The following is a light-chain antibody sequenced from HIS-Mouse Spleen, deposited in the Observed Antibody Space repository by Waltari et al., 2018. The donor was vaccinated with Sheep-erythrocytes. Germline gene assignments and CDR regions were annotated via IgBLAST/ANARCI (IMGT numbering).Light chain of an antibody. CDR3: MQALQTPRT. Sequence: DIVMTQSPLSLPVTPGEPAFIPCRSSQSLLHSNGYNYLDWYLQKPGQSPQLLIYLGSNRASGAPDRFSGSGSGTDFTLKISRVEAEDVGVYYCMQALQTPRTFGQGTKVEIK. CDR2: LGS. V-gene: IGKV2-28*01. CDR1: QSLLHSNGYNY. J-gene: IGKJ1*01.